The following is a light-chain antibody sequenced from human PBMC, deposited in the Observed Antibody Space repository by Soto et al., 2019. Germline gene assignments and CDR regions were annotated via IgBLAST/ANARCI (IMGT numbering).Light chain of an antibody. Sequence: QSALTQPASVSGSPGQSITISCTGTSSDIGGYNYVSWYQQHPGKAPKLMICDVRNRPSGVPNRFSGSKSGTTASPTITGLRAEDEADYYCTSYTYSPSRVLFGGGTKLTVL. J-gene: IGLJ2*01. CDR3: TSYTYSPSRVL. V-gene: IGLV2-14*03. CDR1: SSDIGGYNY. CDR2: DVR.